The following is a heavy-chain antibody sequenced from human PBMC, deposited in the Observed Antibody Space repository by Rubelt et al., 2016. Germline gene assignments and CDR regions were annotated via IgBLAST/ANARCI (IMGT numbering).Heavy chain of an antibody. J-gene: IGHJ4*02. D-gene: IGHD1-20*01. CDR3: ARAVYNWNDRWYYFDY. CDR2: IYYSGST. V-gene: IGHV4-59*01. Sequence: QVQLQESGPGLVKPSETLSLTCTVSGGSISSYYWSWIRQPPGKGLEWIGYIYYSGSTNYNPSLKSRVSISVDTSKNQCSLKLSSVTAADTAVYYCARAVYNWNDRWYYFDYWGQGTLVTVSS. CDR1: GGSISSYY.